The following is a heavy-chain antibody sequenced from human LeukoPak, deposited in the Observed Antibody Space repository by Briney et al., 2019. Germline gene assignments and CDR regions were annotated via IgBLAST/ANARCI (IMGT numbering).Heavy chain of an antibody. CDR3: AKGPVVTFDI. J-gene: IGHJ3*02. V-gene: IGHV3-30*02. Sequence: GGSLRLSCAASGFNFNNSGMHWLRQAPGRGLEWVAFIRYNGNNKYYADSVKGRFTISRDNSKNTLYLQMNSLRAEDMAIYYCAKGPVVTFDIWGQGTMVTVSS. CDR1: GFNFNNSG. D-gene: IGHD2-15*01. CDR2: IRYNGNNK.